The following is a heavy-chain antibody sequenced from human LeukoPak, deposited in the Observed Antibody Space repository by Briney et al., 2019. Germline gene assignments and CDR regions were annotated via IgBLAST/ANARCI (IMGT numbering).Heavy chain of an antibody. V-gene: IGHV3-49*04. CDR2: VRSKTYGGTA. D-gene: IGHD3-9*01. CDR1: GFNFGDYS. CDR3: TRESFDLLTGNFNYFDY. Sequence: GGSLRLSCKASGFNFGDYSMTWVRQAPGKGLEWVGFVRSKTYGGTAEYAASVKGRFTMSRDDSKSIAYLQMNGLKIEDTAVYYCTRESFDLLTGNFNYFDYWGQGNLVAVSS. J-gene: IGHJ4*02.